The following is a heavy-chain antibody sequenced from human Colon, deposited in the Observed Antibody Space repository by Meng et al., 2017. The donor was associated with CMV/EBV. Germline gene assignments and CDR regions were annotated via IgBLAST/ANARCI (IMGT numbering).Heavy chain of an antibody. CDR1: GFTFSTSW. J-gene: IGHJ4*02. CDR3: TRAGNFYFEY. CDR2: MNSDGSTI. Sequence: LSFAASGFTFSTSWVHWVRQAPGEGLVWVSRMNSDGSTINYADSVKGRFTISRDNAKNTLYLQMNSLRDEDTAIYYCTRAGNFYFEYWGQGTLVTSPQ. V-gene: IGHV3-74*01. D-gene: IGHD1-1*01.